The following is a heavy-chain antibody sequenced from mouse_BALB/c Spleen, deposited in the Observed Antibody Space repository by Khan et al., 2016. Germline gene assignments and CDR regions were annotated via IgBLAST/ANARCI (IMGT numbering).Heavy chain of an antibody. J-gene: IGHJ2*01. V-gene: IGHV9-3*02. D-gene: IGHD3-3*01. Sequence: QIQLVQSGPELKKPGETVTISCKASGYTFTNYGMNWVKQAPGKGLKWMAWINTKTGEPSYAEEFKGRFAFSLETSARPAYLQFNNLKAEDAATNVCAIGPKCFDYGGQGTTLTVSS. CDR3: AIGPKCFDY. CDR1: GYTFTNYG. CDR2: INTKTGEP.